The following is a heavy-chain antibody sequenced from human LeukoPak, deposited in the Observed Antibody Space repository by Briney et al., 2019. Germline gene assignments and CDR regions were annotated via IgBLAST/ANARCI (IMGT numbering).Heavy chain of an antibody. D-gene: IGHD4-11*01. CDR2: MHHSGSA. CDR3: ARVARHDYTYYPGGNYFDY. V-gene: IGHV4-59*01. Sequence: KSSETLSLTCTVSGGSISSYFWSWVRQSPGKGLEWIGFMHHSGSANSNPSLKSRVTISMDTSKNQFSLKMSSVTAADTAVYYCARVARHDYTYYPGGNYFDYWGQGTLVTVSS. J-gene: IGHJ4*02. CDR1: GGSISSYF.